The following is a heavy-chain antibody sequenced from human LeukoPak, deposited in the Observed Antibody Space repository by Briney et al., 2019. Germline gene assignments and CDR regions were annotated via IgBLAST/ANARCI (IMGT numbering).Heavy chain of an antibody. V-gene: IGHV3-11*04. D-gene: IGHD4-17*01. J-gene: IGHJ4*02. CDR1: GFTFSDYY. Sequence: GGSLRLSCAASGFTFSDYYMSWIRQAPGKGLEWVSYISSSGSTIYYADSVKGRFCISRDNSKNTLYLQMNHLRDEDTAVYYCATAYGDYFDSWGQGTLVTVAS. CDR2: ISSSGSTI. CDR3: ATAYGDYFDS.